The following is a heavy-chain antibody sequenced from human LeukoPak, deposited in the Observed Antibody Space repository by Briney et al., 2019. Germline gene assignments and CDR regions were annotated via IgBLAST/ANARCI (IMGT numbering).Heavy chain of an antibody. D-gene: IGHD3-22*01. CDR2: TYYSGST. CDR1: GGSISSGDYY. J-gene: IGHJ5*02. V-gene: IGHV4-30-4*01. CDR3: ARPYYYDSRIDP. Sequence: SQTLSLTCTVSGGSISSGDYYWSWIRQPPGKGLEWIGYTYYSGSTYYNPSLKSRVIISVDTSKNQFSLKLTSVTAADTAVYYCARPYYYDSRIDPWGQGTLVTVSS.